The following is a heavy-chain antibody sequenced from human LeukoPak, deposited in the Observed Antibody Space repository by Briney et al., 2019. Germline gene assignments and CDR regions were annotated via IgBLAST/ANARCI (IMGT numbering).Heavy chain of an antibody. CDR2: IFFSGIA. V-gene: IGHV4-39*07. Sequence: SETLSLTCSVSGGSISSSSHYWGWIRQPPGKGLEWIGNIFFSGIAYHNPSLKSRVTISVDTSKNQFSLKLSSVTAADTAVYYCARAYPTTDYYDSSGCFDYWGQGTLVTVSS. D-gene: IGHD3-22*01. CDR3: ARAYPTTDYYDSSGCFDY. J-gene: IGHJ4*02. CDR1: GGSISSSSHY.